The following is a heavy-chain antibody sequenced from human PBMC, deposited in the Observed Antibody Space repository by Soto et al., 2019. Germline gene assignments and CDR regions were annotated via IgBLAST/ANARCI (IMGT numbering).Heavy chain of an antibody. CDR1: GGSISSGGYS. CDR2: IYHSGST. CDR3: ARGSYYGAFDI. J-gene: IGHJ3*02. Sequence: PSETLSLTCAVSGGSISSGGYSWSWIRQPPGKGLEWIGYIYHSGSTYYNPSLKSRVTISVDRSKNQFSLKLSSVTAADTAVYYCARGSYYGAFDIWDQGTMVTVSS. D-gene: IGHD1-26*01. V-gene: IGHV4-30-2*01.